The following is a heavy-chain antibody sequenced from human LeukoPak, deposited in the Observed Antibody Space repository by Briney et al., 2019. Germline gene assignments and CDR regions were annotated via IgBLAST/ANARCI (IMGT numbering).Heavy chain of an antibody. J-gene: IGHJ4*02. D-gene: IGHD2-21*01. CDR2: ISTSGSAT. CDR1: GFTFSTYE. CDR3: AREGDSNHFDY. V-gene: IGHV3-48*03. Sequence: PGGSLRLSCAASGFTFSTYEMKWVRQAPGQGLDWVSYISTSGSATYYAASVKGRFTISRDNSKNSLYLQMNSLRAEDTALYYCAREGDSNHFDYWGQGILVTVSS.